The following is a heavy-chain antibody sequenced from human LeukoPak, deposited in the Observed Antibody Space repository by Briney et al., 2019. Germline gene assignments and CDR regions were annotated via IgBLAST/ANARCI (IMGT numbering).Heavy chain of an antibody. CDR2: IYYSGST. CDR3: ARDESYYDSSGYPT. Sequence: IPSETLSLTCTLSGGSISSSSYYWGWIRRPPWKGLQWFGSIYYSGSTYYNASLKSRVTISVDTSKNQFSLKLSSVTAADTAVYYCARDESYYDSSGYPTWGQGTLVTVSS. V-gene: IGHV4-39*07. CDR1: GGSISSSSYY. J-gene: IGHJ5*02. D-gene: IGHD3-22*01.